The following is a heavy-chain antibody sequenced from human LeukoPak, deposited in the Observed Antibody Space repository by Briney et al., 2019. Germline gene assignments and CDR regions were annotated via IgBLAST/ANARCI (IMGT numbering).Heavy chain of an antibody. V-gene: IGHV1-8*01. CDR2: MNPDNSDT. D-gene: IGHD1-14*01. J-gene: IGHJ4*02. Sequence: AASVKVSCKASGYTFTGYDINWVRQAPGQGLEWIGWMNPDNSDTGFAQKFQGRVAMTRNTSIGTAYMELSSLRSEDTAIYYCVRVARRTTNYAYWGQGTLVIVSS. CDR3: VRVARRTTNYAY. CDR1: GYTFTGYD.